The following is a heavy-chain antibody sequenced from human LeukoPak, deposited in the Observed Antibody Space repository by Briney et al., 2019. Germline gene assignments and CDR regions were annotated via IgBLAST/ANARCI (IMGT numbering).Heavy chain of an antibody. Sequence: SETLSLTCAVSADSISSGGYSWSWIRQPPGKGLEWIGYIDYSGSTSYNPSLKSRVTISVDTSKKQFSLKLSSVTAADTAFYYCARYIVSYPHDAFDIWGQGTMVTVSS. V-gene: IGHV4-61*08. CDR3: ARYIVSYPHDAFDI. CDR1: ADSISSGGYS. J-gene: IGHJ3*02. D-gene: IGHD1-26*01. CDR2: IDYSGST.